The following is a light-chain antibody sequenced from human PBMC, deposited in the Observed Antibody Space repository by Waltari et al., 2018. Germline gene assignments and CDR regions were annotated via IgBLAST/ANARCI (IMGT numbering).Light chain of an antibody. CDR1: SSDVGGYNS. V-gene: IGLV2-8*01. J-gene: IGLJ2*01. Sequence: QSALTQPPSASGSPGQSVTIPCTGTSSDVGGYNSVSWYQQYPDKAPKLLIYEVNKRPSGVPDRFSGSKSGNTASLTVSGLQAEDEADYYCSSYAGADTVVFGGGTKLTVL. CDR3: SSYAGADTVV. CDR2: EVN.